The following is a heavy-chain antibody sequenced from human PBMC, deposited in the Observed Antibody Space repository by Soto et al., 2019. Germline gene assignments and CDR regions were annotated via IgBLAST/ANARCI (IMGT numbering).Heavy chain of an antibody. V-gene: IGHV4-31*03. D-gene: IGHD6-13*01. Sequence: ASETLSLTCTVSGGSISSGGYYWSWIRQHPGKGLEWIGYIYYSGSTYYNPSLKSRVTISVDTSKNQFSLKLSSVTAADTAVYYCARDRTAAVINKAPNWFDPWGQGTLVTVSS. CDR2: IYYSGST. CDR3: ARDRTAAVINKAPNWFDP. J-gene: IGHJ5*02. CDR1: GGSISSGGYY.